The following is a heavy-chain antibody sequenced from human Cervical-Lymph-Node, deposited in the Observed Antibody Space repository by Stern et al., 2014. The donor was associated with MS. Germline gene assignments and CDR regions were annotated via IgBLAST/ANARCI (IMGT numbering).Heavy chain of an antibody. CDR2: ISSSGDFT. CDR3: ATWGVAMVRGVFIN. J-gene: IGHJ4*02. CDR1: QFTFSDYA. Sequence: EVQLLESGGGLVQPGGSLRLSCAASQFTFSDYAMTWVRQAPGKGLELVSTISSSGDFTSYADSVKGRFTISRDNDRNTMHLQLSSLRVDDTAVYYCATWGVAMVRGVFINWGQGARVTVSS. V-gene: IGHV3-23*01. D-gene: IGHD3-10*01.